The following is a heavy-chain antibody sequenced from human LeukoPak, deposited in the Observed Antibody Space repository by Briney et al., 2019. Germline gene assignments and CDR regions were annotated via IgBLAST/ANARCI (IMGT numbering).Heavy chain of an antibody. V-gene: IGHV1-69*05. D-gene: IGHD4-17*01. CDR1: GGTFSSYA. J-gene: IGHJ3*02. Sequence: ASVKVSCKASGGTFSSYAISWVRQAPGQGLEWMGGIIPIFGTANYAQKFQGRVTITTDESTSTAYMELSSLRSEDKAVYYCARDFIPHMTTVPSNAFDIWGQGTMVTVSS. CDR3: ARDFIPHMTTVPSNAFDI. CDR2: IIPIFGTA.